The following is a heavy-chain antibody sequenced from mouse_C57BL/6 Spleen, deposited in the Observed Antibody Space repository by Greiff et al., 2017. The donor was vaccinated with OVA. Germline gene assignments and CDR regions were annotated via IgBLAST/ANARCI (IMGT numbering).Heavy chain of an antibody. J-gene: IGHJ2*01. Sequence: SGAELARPGASVKLSCKASGYTFTSYGISWVKQRTGQGLEWIGEIYPRSGNTYYNEKFKGKATLTADKSSSTAYMELRSLTSEDSAVYFCAIYYGYDGGLDYWGQGTTLTVSS. CDR3: AIYYGYDGGLDY. CDR1: GYTFTSYG. CDR2: IYPRSGNT. V-gene: IGHV1-81*01. D-gene: IGHD2-2*01.